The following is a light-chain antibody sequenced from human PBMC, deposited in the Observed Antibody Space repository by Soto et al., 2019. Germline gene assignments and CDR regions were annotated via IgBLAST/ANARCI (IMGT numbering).Light chain of an antibody. J-gene: IGKJ2*01. CDR3: QQFDGSSST. CDR2: GAS. V-gene: IGKV3-20*01. Sequence: EIVLTQSPGTLSLSPGDRATLSCRASQTVSYIYLAWYQQKPGQAPRLLIYGASSRATGIPDRFSGSGSGTDFTLAVIRLEPEDFAVYYCQQFDGSSSTFGQGTKLEIK. CDR1: QTVSYIY.